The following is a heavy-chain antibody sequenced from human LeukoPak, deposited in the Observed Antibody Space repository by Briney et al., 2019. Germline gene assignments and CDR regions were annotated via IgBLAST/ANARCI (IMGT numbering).Heavy chain of an antibody. D-gene: IGHD1-26*01. CDR3: AREGVGATSSYYYYYMDV. J-gene: IGHJ6*03. CDR1: GFTFSSYE. Sequence: GGSLRLSCAASGFTFSSYEMNWVRQAPGKVLEWVSYISSSSSTIYYADSVKGRFTISRDNAKNSLYLQMNSLRAEDTAVYYCAREGVGATSSYYYYYMDVWGKGTTVTVSS. V-gene: IGHV3-48*01. CDR2: ISSSSSTI.